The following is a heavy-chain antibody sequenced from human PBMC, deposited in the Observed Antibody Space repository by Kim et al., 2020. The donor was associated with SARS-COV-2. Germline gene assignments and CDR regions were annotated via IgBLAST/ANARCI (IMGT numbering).Heavy chain of an antibody. J-gene: IGHJ6*03. D-gene: IGHD3-3*01. CDR2: ISWNSSSI. V-gene: IGHV3-9*01. CDR1: GFTFGDYA. Sequence: SRRLSCAASGFTFGDYAMHWVRQAPGKGLEWVSGISWNSSSIGYADSVKGRFTISRDNAKNSLYLQINSLRAEDTALYYCAASYDFWSGLMDVWGKGTTVTVSS. CDR3: AASYDFWSGLMDV.